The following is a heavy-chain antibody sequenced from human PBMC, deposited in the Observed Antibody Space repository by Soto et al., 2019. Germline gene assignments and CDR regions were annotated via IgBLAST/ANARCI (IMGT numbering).Heavy chain of an antibody. D-gene: IGHD2-8*01. V-gene: IGHV4-39*01. CDR1: GGSVSNSNYY. J-gene: IGHJ4*02. Sequence: ETLSLTCTVSGGSVSNSNYYWGWIRQSPGKGLEWIGSVYYRGRSYSKSSVKSRITISVDTSKNQFSLNSNSVTASDTAVYFCVSQRTSVLSQAYFDYWGPGALVTVSS. CDR3: VSQRTSVLSQAYFDY. CDR2: VYYRGRS.